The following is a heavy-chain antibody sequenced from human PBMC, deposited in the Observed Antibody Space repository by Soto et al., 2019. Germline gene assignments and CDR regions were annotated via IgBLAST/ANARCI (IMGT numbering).Heavy chain of an antibody. CDR2: IWSDGSNK. J-gene: IGHJ6*02. V-gene: IGHV3-33*01. Sequence: QAQLVESGGGVVQPGRSLRLSCAASGFTFSSYGMHWVRQAPGKGLEWVAVIWSDGSNKYYADSVKGRFTISRDNSKNALYLQMNSLRAEDTAVYYCASEYCSGGSCYYYGMDVWGQGTTGTVSS. CDR3: ASEYCSGGSCYYYGMDV. D-gene: IGHD2-15*01. CDR1: GFTFSSYG.